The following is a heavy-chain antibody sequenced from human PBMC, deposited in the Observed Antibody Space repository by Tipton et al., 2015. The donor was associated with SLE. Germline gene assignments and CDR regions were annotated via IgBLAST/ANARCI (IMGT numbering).Heavy chain of an antibody. CDR2: ISSRGDRT. CDR1: GFTFSGYA. D-gene: IGHD4-23*01. V-gene: IGHV3-23*01. Sequence: SLRLSCAASGFTFSGYAMSWVRQAPGKGLEWVSTISSRGDRTYYADSVKGRFTISRDNFKNTLILYLNSLRAEDAAVYYCAKELWVGNERPYYMDVWGKGTTVTVSS. J-gene: IGHJ6*03. CDR3: AKELWVGNERPYYMDV.